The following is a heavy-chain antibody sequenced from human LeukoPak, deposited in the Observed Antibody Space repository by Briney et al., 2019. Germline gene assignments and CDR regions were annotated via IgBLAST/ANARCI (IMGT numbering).Heavy chain of an antibody. CDR2: ISGSGGST. CDR1: GXTFSSYG. Sequence: PGGSLRLSCAASGXTFSSYGMSWVRQAPGKGLEWVSAISGSGGSTYYADSVKGRFTISRDNSKNTLYLQMNSLRAEDTAVYYCAKGLSVGATRAYYFDYWGQGTLVTVSS. D-gene: IGHD1-26*01. CDR3: AKGLSVGATRAYYFDY. J-gene: IGHJ4*02. V-gene: IGHV3-23*01.